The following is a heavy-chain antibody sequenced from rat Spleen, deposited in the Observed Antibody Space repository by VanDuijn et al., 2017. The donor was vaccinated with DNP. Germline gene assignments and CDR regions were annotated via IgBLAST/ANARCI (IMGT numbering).Heavy chain of an antibody. Sequence: EVQLVESGGGLVQPGRSLKLSCAASGFTFSTYYMAWVRQAPKKGLEWFATISYDGSSTHYRDSVKGRFTVSRDNAKSTLYLQMDSLRSEDTATYYCARPDYWGQGVMVTVSS. V-gene: IGHV5-7*01. CDR1: GFTFSTYY. CDR3: ARPDY. J-gene: IGHJ2*01. CDR2: ISYDGSST.